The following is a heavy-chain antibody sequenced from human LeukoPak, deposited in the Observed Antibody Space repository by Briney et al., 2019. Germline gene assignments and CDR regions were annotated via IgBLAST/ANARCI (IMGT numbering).Heavy chain of an antibody. J-gene: IGHJ6*03. CDR2: ISGSGGST. V-gene: IGHV3-23*01. CDR1: GFTFSSYG. Sequence: GGSLRLSCAASGFTFSSYGMTWVRQAPGKGLEWVSAISGSGGSTYYADSVKGRFTISRDNSKKTLSLQMNSLGAEDTAVYYCAKNDGNLPYYYYHLDVWGKGTTVTVSS. CDR3: AKNDGNLPYYYYHLDV. D-gene: IGHD1-1*01.